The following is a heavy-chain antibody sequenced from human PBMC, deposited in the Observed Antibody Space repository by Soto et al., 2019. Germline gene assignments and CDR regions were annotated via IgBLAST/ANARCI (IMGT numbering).Heavy chain of an antibody. Sequence: VQLVESGGGLVQPGGSLRLSCAASGFTLTNYWMHWVRQAPGKGLVWVSRINSNGRSITYADSVKGRFTISRDNATNTLYLQMNSLRVEDTAVYYCARGGAARAYYYYGMDVWGQGTTVTVSS. J-gene: IGHJ6*02. CDR3: ARGGAARAYYYYGMDV. CDR1: GFTLTNYW. CDR2: INSNGRSI. V-gene: IGHV3-74*01. D-gene: IGHD6-6*01.